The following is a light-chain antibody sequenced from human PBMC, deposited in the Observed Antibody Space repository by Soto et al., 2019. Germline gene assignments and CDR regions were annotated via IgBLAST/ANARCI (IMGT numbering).Light chain of an antibody. CDR3: QQFSSYPLT. CDR1: QTVRNNY. Sequence: EFVLTQSPGTLSLSPGERATLSCRASQTVRNNYLAWYQQKPGPAPRLLIYDESSRATGIPDRFSGGGSGTAFTLPISRLEPEDFAVYYCQQFSSYPLTFGGGTKVEIK. J-gene: IGKJ4*01. CDR2: DES. V-gene: IGKV3-20*01.